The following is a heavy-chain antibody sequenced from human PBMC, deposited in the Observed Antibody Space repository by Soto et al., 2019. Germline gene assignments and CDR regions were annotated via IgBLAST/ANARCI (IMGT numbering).Heavy chain of an antibody. V-gene: IGHV3-30*18. Sequence: GGSLRLSCTASGFTFSNYGIHWVRQAPGKGLEWVAVISYDGSNKYNADSVKGRFTISRDNSKNTLFLQMNSLRVEDTAVYYCAKDRLEWLLSPRYGMDVWGQGTTVTVSS. D-gene: IGHD3-3*01. CDR3: AKDRLEWLLSPRYGMDV. CDR2: ISYDGSNK. J-gene: IGHJ6*02. CDR1: GFTFSNYG.